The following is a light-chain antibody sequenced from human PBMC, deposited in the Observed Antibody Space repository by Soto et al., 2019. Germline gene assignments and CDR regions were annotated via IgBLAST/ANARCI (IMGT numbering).Light chain of an antibody. V-gene: IGKV3-20*01. J-gene: IGKJ1*01. CDR1: QSVSSSY. Sequence: EIVLTQSPGTLSLSPGERATLSCRASQSVSSSYLAWYQQKPSQAPRLLIYGASSRATGIPDRFSGSGSGTDFTLTISRLEPEDFAVYYCQQYGSPWTFGQGTKVEIK. CDR2: GAS. CDR3: QQYGSPWT.